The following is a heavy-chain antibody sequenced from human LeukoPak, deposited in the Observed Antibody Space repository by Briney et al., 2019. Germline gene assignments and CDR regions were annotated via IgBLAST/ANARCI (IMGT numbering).Heavy chain of an antibody. CDR3: ARDYSSSWFEYFQH. CDR2: IYSGGST. J-gene: IGHJ1*01. D-gene: IGHD6-13*01. Sequence: GGFLRLSCAASGITVSSNYMSWVRQAPGKGLEWVSVIYSGGSTYYADSVKGRFTISRDNSKNTLYLQMNSLRAEDTAVYYCARDYSSSWFEYFQHWGQGTLVTVSS. CDR1: GITVSSNY. V-gene: IGHV3-53*05.